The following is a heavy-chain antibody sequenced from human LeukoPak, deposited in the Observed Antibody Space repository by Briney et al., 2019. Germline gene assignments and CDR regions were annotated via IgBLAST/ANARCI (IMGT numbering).Heavy chain of an antibody. Sequence: PGGSLRLSCAASGFTFSDAWMNWVRQSPGKGLEWVGRINSRRGGGTIAYATSVKGRFIISRDDSQGTLYLQMNSLQTDDTGVYYCIIDRLGNWDSMKGFDYGGQGTLVTVSS. V-gene: IGHV3-15*01. CDR3: IIDRLGNWDSMKGFDY. J-gene: IGHJ4*02. CDR1: GFTFSDAW. D-gene: IGHD1-7*01. CDR2: INSRRGGGTI.